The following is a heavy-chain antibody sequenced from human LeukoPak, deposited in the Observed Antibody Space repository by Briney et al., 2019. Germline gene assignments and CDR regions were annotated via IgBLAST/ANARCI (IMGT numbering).Heavy chain of an antibody. CDR3: ARDAARYDSSGYPFDY. CDR1: GFTFSDYY. J-gene: IGHJ4*02. D-gene: IGHD3-22*01. CDR2: ISSSGSTI. Sequence: GGSLRLSCAASGFTFSDYYMSWIRQAPGKGLEWVSYISSSGSTIYYADSVKGRFTISRDNAKNSLYLQMNSLRAEDTAVYYCARDAARYDSSGYPFDYWGQGTPVTVSS. V-gene: IGHV3-11*01.